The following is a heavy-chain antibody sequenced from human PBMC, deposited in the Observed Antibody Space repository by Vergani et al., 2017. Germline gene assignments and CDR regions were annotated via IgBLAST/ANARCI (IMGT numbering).Heavy chain of an antibody. Sequence: EVQLVESGGGLVQPGGSLKLSCAASGFTFSGSAMLWVRQASGKGLEWVGRIRSKANSYATAYAASVKGRFTISRDDSKNTAYLQMNSLKTEDTAVYYCTGSLYYDSSGYYYVGLDYWGQGTLVTVSS. CDR2: IRSKANSYAT. J-gene: IGHJ4*02. CDR3: TGSLYYDSSGYYYVGLDY. D-gene: IGHD3-22*01. CDR1: GFTFSGSA. V-gene: IGHV3-73*02.